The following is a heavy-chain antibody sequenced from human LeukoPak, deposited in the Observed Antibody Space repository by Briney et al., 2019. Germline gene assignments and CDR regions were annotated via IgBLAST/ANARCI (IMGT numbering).Heavy chain of an antibody. V-gene: IGHV4-61*01. Sequence: PSETLSLTCTVSGGSVSSDNYYWTWIRQPPGKGLEWIGFIYYNGDTRYNPSLKSRLTISVDTSKNQFSLNLSSVTAADTAVYYCARPRRQTGYDYWFDPWGQGTLVTVSS. CDR2: IYYNGDT. CDR1: GGSVSSDNYY. D-gene: IGHD5-12*01. J-gene: IGHJ5*02. CDR3: ARPRRQTGYDYWFDP.